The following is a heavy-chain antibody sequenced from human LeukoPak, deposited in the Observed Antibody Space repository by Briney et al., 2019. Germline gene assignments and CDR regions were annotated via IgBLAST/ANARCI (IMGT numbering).Heavy chain of an antibody. CDR2: MNPNSGNT. D-gene: IGHD6-13*01. Sequence: ALVKVSCKASGYTFTSYDINWVRQATGQGLEWMGWMNPNSGNTGYAQKFQGRVTMTRNTSISTAYMELSSLRSEDTAVYYCARASSGWYHRFDYWGQGTLVTVSS. CDR1: GYTFTSYD. J-gene: IGHJ4*02. CDR3: ARASSGWYHRFDY. V-gene: IGHV1-8*01.